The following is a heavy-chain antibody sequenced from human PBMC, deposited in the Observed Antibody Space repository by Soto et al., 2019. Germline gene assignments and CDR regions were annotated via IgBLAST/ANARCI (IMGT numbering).Heavy chain of an antibody. V-gene: IGHV3-7*04. CDR2: LNEDGSEK. CDR1: GFIFSNYW. CDR3: ATDIQKGAGYIDY. Sequence: EVKLVESGGGLVQPGGSLRLSCAASGFIFSNYWMTWVRQAPGRGLEWVADLNEDGSEKVYVDSVKGRFTIARDNTGNFLILQMNNLRAEDTAVYYCATDIQKGAGYIDYWGHGTLVTVSS. J-gene: IGHJ4*01. D-gene: IGHD1-26*01.